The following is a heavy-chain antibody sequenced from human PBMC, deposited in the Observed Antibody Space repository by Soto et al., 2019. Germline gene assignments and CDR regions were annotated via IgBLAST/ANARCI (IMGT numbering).Heavy chain of an antibody. Sequence: QVELVQSGAEVKKPGSSVKVSCQASEDTFRNYAISWVRQAPGQGLEWMGGIIPIFGTANYAQKFQGRVTITADTSANTVYLELSSLRSEDTAVYYCARTKYDSSAYYYWYLGLWGRGTLVTVSS. CDR2: IIPIFGTA. J-gene: IGHJ2*01. CDR3: ARTKYDSSAYYYWYLGL. D-gene: IGHD3-22*01. CDR1: EDTFRNYA. V-gene: IGHV1-69*06.